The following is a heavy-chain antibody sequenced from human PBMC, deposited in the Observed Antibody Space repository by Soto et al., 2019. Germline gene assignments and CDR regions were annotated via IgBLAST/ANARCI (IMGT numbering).Heavy chain of an antibody. CDR1: GDSIGSLY. Sequence: SESLSLTCTVSGDSIGSLYGSWIRKPPGKGLEWNGYIYYSGSTNYNPSLKSRVAISVDTSKNQFSLKLSSVTAADTAVYYCARETVMGSGCLDTRGQGTLVTVSS. CDR3: ARETVMGSGCLDT. CDR2: IYYSGST. J-gene: IGHJ5*02. D-gene: IGHD6-19*01. V-gene: IGHV4-59*11.